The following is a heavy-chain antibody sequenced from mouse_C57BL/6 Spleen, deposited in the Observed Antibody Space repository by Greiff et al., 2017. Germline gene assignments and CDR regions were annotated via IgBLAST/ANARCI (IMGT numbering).Heavy chain of an antibody. J-gene: IGHJ4*01. Sequence: QVQLKQPGAELVMPGASVKLSCKASGYTFTSYWMHWVKQRPGQGLEWIGEIDPSDSYTNYNQKFKGKSTLTVDKSSSTAYMQLSSLTSEDSAVYYCARWESNSYAMDYWGQGTSGTVSS. CDR2: IDPSDSYT. CDR3: ARWESNSYAMDY. D-gene: IGHD2-5*01. CDR1: GYTFTSYW. V-gene: IGHV1-69*01.